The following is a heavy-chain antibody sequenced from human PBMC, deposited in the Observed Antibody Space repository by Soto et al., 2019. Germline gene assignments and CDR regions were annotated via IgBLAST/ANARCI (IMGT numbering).Heavy chain of an antibody. J-gene: IGHJ5*02. Sequence: LSLTCTVSGGSISSYYWSRIRQPAGKGLEWIGRIYTSGSTNYNPSLKSRVTMSVDTSKNQFSLKLSSVTAADTAVYYCARAGAKYGDYHNWFDPWGQGTLVTVSS. CDR3: ARAGAKYGDYHNWFDP. CDR2: IYTSGST. D-gene: IGHD4-17*01. V-gene: IGHV4-4*07. CDR1: GGSISSYY.